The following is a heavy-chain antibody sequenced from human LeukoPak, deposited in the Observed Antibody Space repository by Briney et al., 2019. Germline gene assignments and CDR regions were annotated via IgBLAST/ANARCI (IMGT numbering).Heavy chain of an antibody. CDR2: IKADGVFT. CDR3: ARVTTDTLDY. D-gene: IGHD4-17*01. J-gene: IGHJ4*02. CDR1: GFAFNVFG. V-gene: IGHV3-30*02. Sequence: GGSLRLSCEGSGFAFNVFGMHWIRQAPGKGLEWVAFIKADGVFTNYAEAVKGRFTISRDNSDNTVFLQMESVRPDDTAVYYCARVTTDTLDYWGQGTLVSVSS.